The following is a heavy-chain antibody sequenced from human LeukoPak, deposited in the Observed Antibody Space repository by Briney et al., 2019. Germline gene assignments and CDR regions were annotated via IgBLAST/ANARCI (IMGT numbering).Heavy chain of an antibody. J-gene: IGHJ4*02. Sequence: SETLSLTCTVSGGSISSYYWSWIRQPPGKGLEWFGYIYYSGSTNYNPSLKSRVTISVDTSKNQFSLKLSSVTAADTAVYYCARVDYYDSSGYSDHWGQGTLVTVSS. CDR2: IYYSGST. CDR3: ARVDYYDSSGYSDH. D-gene: IGHD3-22*01. V-gene: IGHV4-59*08. CDR1: GGSISSYY.